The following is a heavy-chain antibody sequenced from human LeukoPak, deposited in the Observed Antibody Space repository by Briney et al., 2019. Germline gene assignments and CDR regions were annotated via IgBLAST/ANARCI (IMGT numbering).Heavy chain of an antibody. CDR3: ARPVAGHFDY. J-gene: IGHJ4*02. D-gene: IGHD6-19*01. Sequence: ASVTVSCKASGYTFTDYYMHWVRQAPGQGLEWMGWISAYNGNTNYAQKLQGRVTMTTDTSTSTAYMELRSLRSDDTAVYYCARPVAGHFDYWGQGTLVTVSS. V-gene: IGHV1-18*04. CDR1: GYTFTDYY. CDR2: ISAYNGNT.